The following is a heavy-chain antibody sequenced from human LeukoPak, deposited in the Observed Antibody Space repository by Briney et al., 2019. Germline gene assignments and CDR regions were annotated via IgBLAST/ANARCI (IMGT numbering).Heavy chain of an antibody. D-gene: IGHD3-22*01. Sequence: PGGSLRLSCAASGFTFSSYAMSWVRQAPGKGLEWVSAISGSGGSTYYADSVKGRFTISRDNSKNTLYLQMNSLRAEDTAVYYCAKDRDSSGYYPRYYYGTDVWGQGTTVTVSS. CDR1: GFTFSSYA. CDR2: ISGSGGST. V-gene: IGHV3-23*01. CDR3: AKDRDSSGYYPRYYYGTDV. J-gene: IGHJ6*02.